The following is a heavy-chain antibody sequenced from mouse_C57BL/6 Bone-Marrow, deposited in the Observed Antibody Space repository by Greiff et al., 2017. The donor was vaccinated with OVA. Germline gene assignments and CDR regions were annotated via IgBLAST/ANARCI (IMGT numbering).Heavy chain of an antibody. V-gene: IGHV1-5*01. Sequence: VQLQQSGTVLARPGASVKMSCKTSGYTFTSYWMHWVKQRPGQGLEWIGAIYPGNSDTSYNQKFKGKAKLTAVTSASTAYMELSSLTNEDSAVYYCTRKTTVRWDFDGWGTGTTVTVSS. J-gene: IGHJ1*03. CDR1: GYTFTSYW. D-gene: IGHD1-1*01. CDR3: TRKTTVRWDFDG. CDR2: IYPGNSDT.